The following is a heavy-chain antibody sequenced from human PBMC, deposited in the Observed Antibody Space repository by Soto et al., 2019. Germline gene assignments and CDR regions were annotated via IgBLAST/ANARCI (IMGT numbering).Heavy chain of an antibody. J-gene: IGHJ4*02. Sequence: EVQLVESGGGLVKPGGSLRLSCAASGFSLSDYSMNWIRQAPGKGLEWVASISSSSSFIHYAESMKGRFTISRDNAKNSLYLQMNSLSAKDTAVYYCAGSSDDGRDNWGQGTLVTVSS. V-gene: IGHV3-21*01. D-gene: IGHD1-26*01. CDR3: AGSSDDGRDN. CDR1: GFSLSDYS. CDR2: ISSSSSFI.